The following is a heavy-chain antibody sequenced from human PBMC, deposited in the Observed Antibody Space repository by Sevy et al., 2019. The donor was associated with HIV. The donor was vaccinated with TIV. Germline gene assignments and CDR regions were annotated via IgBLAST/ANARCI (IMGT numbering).Heavy chain of an antibody. J-gene: IGHJ6*02. CDR2: IYYSGST. V-gene: IGHV4-59*12. CDR3: ARESYDILPGSRGMDV. D-gene: IGHD3-9*01. Sequence: SETLSLTCTVSGGSISSYYWSWIRHPPGKRLEWIGNIYYSGSTNYNPSLKSRVTISVDTSKNQFSLKLRSVTATDTAVYYWARESYDILPGSRGMDVWGQGTTVTVSS. CDR1: GGSISSYY.